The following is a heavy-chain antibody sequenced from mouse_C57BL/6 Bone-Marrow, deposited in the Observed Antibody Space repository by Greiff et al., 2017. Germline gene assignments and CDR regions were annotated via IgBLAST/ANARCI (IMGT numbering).Heavy chain of an antibody. D-gene: IGHD6-1*01. CDR1: DFCFNTYA. J-gene: IGHJ3*01. Sequence: EAGGGLVQPKGSLKLSCVASDFCFNTYAMNWVRQAPGKGLEWVARIRSKSDNNEKYYADAVKDRFTISRDDAESMLYLQMNNWKTADTAMYYCVPLAFDYWGQGTLVTVSA. V-gene: IGHV10-1*01. CDR3: VPLAFDY. CDR2: IRSKSDNNEK.